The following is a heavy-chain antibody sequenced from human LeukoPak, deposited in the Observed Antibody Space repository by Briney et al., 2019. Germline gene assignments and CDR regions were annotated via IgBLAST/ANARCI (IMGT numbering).Heavy chain of an antibody. CDR2: IYYSGST. V-gene: IGHV4-59*01. J-gene: IGHJ4*02. Sequence: PSETLSLTCTVSGGSISSYYWSWIRQPPGKGLEWIGYIYYSGSTNYNPSLKSRVTISVDTSKNQFSLKLSSVTAADTAVYYCVRPKYGDYYFDYWGQGTLVTVSS. CDR3: VRPKYGDYYFDY. D-gene: IGHD4-17*01. CDR1: GGSISSYY.